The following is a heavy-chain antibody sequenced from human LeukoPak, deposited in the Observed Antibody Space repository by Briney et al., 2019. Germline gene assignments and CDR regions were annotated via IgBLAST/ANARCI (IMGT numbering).Heavy chain of an antibody. Sequence: SETLSLTCTVSGGSISSYYWSWIRQPAGKGLEWIGRIYTSGSTNYNPSLKSRVTMSVDTSKNQFSLKLSSVTAADTAVYYCARETSLAGFASGLGFNYWGQGIQVTVSS. CDR2: IYTSGST. CDR1: GGSISSYY. V-gene: IGHV4-4*07. CDR3: ARETSLAGFASGLGFNY. J-gene: IGHJ4*02. D-gene: IGHD6-19*01.